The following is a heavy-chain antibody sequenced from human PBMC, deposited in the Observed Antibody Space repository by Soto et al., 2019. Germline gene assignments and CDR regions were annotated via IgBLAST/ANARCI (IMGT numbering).Heavy chain of an antibody. J-gene: IGHJ4*02. V-gene: IGHV4-34*01. Sequence: SETLSLTCAVYGVSLSNYYWSWIRQPPGKGLEWIGEINHSGSTNYNPSLKSRVTISVDTSKNQFSLNLSSVTAADTAVYYCARTSRFDYWGQGTLVTVSS. D-gene: IGHD6-6*01. CDR1: GVSLSNYY. CDR3: ARTSRFDY. CDR2: INHSGST.